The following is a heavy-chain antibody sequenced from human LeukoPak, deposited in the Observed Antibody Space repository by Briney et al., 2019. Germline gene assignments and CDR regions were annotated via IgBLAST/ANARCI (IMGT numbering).Heavy chain of an antibody. CDR3: ARAPGYGYTSRKYYFDY. Sequence: GESLKISCKTSGYSFITYWIGWVRQMPGKGLEWMGVIFPPDSETRYNPSFQGQVTISADKSISTAYLQWSSLKASDTAMYYCARAPGYGYTSRKYYFDYWGQGTLVTVSS. J-gene: IGHJ4*02. D-gene: IGHD5-18*01. V-gene: IGHV5-51*01. CDR2: IFPPDSET. CDR1: GYSFITYW.